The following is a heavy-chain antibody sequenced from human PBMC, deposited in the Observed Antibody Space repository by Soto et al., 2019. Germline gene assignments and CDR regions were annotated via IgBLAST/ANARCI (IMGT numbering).Heavy chain of an antibody. D-gene: IGHD5-12*01. V-gene: IGHV4-39*01. CDR3: ARLGPIYSGYEPRNDRGYYYYGMDV. J-gene: IGHJ6*02. CDR2: IYYSGST. CDR1: GGSISSSSYY. Sequence: SETLSLTCTVSGGSISSSSYYWGWIRQPPGKGLEWIGSIYYSGSTYYNPSLKSRVTISVDTSKNQFSLKLSPVTAADTAVYYCARLGPIYSGYEPRNDRGYYYYGMDVWGQGTTVTVSS.